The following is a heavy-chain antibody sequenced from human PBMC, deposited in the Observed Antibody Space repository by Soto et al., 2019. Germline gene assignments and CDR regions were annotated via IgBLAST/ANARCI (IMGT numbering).Heavy chain of an antibody. CDR1: GFTFSGSA. CDR3: TGQGYGPYYGLDV. CDR2: IRSKANSYAT. Sequence: EVQLVESGGGLVQPGGSLKLSCAASGFTFSGSAMHWVRQASGKGLEWVGRIRSKANSYATTYAASLKGRFTISRDDSNNTAYLEMNSLTTDDTAVYYCTGQGYGPYYGLDVWGQGTTVTVSS. D-gene: IGHD4-17*01. J-gene: IGHJ6*02. V-gene: IGHV3-73*01.